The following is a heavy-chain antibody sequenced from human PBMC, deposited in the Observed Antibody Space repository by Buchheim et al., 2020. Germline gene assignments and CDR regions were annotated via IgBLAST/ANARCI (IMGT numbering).Heavy chain of an antibody. D-gene: IGHD2-15*01. J-gene: IGHJ6*02. CDR1: GYTFTGYY. V-gene: IGHV1-2*02. CDR2: INPNSGGT. CDR3: ARAPQGYCSGGSCYPTYYYGMDV. Sequence: QVQLVQSGAEVKKPGASVKVSCKASGYTFTGYYMHWVRQAPGQGLEWMGWINPNSGGTNYAQKFQGRVTMTRDTSISTAYMELSRLRSDDTAVYYCARAPQGYCSGGSCYPTYYYGMDVWGQGTT.